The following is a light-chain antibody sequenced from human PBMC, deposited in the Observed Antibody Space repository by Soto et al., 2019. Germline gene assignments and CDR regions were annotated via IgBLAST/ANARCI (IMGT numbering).Light chain of an antibody. V-gene: IGKV3-20*01. CDR1: QSVSSNY. CDR3: QQYGSSPWT. J-gene: IGKJ1*01. CDR2: GAS. Sequence: EIVLTQSPGTLSLSPGEGATLSCRASQSVSSNYLAWYQQKPGQATRLLIYGASTRATGIPDRFSGSGSGTDFTLTISRLEPEDFAVYYCQQYGSSPWTFGQGTKVEIK.